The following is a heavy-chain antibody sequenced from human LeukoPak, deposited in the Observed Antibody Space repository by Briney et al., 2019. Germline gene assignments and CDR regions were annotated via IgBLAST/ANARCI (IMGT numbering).Heavy chain of an antibody. CDR3: ANAQTNSGSYFFDY. CDR1: GFTFTDYF. Sequence: GGSLRLSCVASGFTFTDYFMSWVRQAPGKGLEWVAVISYDGSNKYYADSVKGRFTISRDNSKNTLYLQMNSLRAEDTAVYYCANAQTNSGSYFFDYWGQGTLVTVSS. J-gene: IGHJ4*02. V-gene: IGHV3-30*18. D-gene: IGHD1-26*01. CDR2: ISYDGSNK.